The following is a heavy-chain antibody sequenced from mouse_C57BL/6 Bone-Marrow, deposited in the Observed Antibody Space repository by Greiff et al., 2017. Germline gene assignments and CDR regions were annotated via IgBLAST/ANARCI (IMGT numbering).Heavy chain of an antibody. D-gene: IGHD1-1*01. CDR2: IYPGSGNT. Sequence: LVESGAELVRPGASVKLSCKASGYTFTDYYINWVKQRPGQGLEWIARIYPGSGNTYYNEKFKGKATLTAEKSSSTAYMQLSSLTSEYSAVYFCARGDYGSSYWYFDVWGTGTTVTVSS. CDR3: ARGDYGSSYWYFDV. CDR1: GYTFTDYY. J-gene: IGHJ1*03. V-gene: IGHV1-76*01.